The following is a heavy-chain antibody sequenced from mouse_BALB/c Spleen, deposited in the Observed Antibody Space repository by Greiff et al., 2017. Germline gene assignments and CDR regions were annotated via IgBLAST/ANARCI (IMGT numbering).Heavy chain of an antibody. CDR2: ISSGGSYT. CDR1: GFTFSSYA. Sequence: EVKLVESGGGLVKPGGSLKLSCAASGFTFSSYAMSWVRQTPEKRLEWVATISSGGSYTYYPDSVKGRFTISRDNAKNTLYLQMSSLRSEDTAMYYCARDGWFAYWGQGTLVTVSA. J-gene: IGHJ3*01. V-gene: IGHV5-9-3*01. D-gene: IGHD2-3*01. CDR3: ARDGWFAY.